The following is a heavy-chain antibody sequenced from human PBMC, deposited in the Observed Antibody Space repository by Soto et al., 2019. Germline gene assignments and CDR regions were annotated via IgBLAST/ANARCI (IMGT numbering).Heavy chain of an antibody. CDR1: GLNFRNYY. V-gene: IGHV3-30*05. CDR3: AGTLPLRSLFDY. D-gene: IGHD1-7*01. Sequence: QGHLVESGGGVVQPGKSLRLSCAVSGLNFRNYYIHWVRQAPGKGLQWVAVISSDGNTKFYADSVQGRFAMSRDNSRNTAFLEMTPLRHDGAAMSYCAGTLPLRSLFDYWGQGTPVAGS. CDR2: ISSDGNTK. J-gene: IGHJ4*02.